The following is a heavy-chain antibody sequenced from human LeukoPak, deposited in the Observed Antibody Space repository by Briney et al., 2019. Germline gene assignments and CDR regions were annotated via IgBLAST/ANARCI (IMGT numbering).Heavy chain of an antibody. Sequence: PGGSLRLSCAASGFTFSSYSMNWVRQAPGKGLEWVSSISSRSGYIYYADPVKGRFTISRDNAKNSLYLQMNSLRAEDTAVYYCARDFGRYYFDYWGQGTLVTVSS. D-gene: IGHD3-10*01. CDR3: ARDFGRYYFDY. CDR2: ISSRSGYI. V-gene: IGHV3-21*01. J-gene: IGHJ4*02. CDR1: GFTFSSYS.